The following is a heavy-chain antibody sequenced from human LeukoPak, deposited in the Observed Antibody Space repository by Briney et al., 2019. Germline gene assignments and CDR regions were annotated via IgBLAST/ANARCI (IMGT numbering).Heavy chain of an antibody. V-gene: IGHV3-33*01. Sequence: PGGSLRLSCAASGFTFSSYGMHWVRQAPGKGLEWVAVIWYDGSNKYYADSVKGRFTISRDNSKNTLYRQMNSLRAEDTAVYYCARDGGSSRPFDYWGQGTLVTVSS. CDR2: IWYDGSNK. D-gene: IGHD6-13*01. CDR3: ARDGGSSRPFDY. J-gene: IGHJ4*02. CDR1: GFTFSSYG.